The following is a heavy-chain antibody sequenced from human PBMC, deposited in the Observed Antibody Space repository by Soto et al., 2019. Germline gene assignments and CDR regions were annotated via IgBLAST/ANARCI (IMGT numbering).Heavy chain of an antibody. CDR1: GGTFSSYA. CDR2: IIPIFGTA. D-gene: IGHD2-21*02. J-gene: IGHJ1*01. V-gene: IGHV1-69*01. Sequence: QVQLVQSGAEVKKPGSSVKVSCKASGGTFSSYAISWVRQAPGQGLEWMGGIIPIFGTANYAQKFQGRVKIYEDESTSTAYMELSSLISEDTAVYYCARAYCGGDCYPEYFQHWGEGTLVIVSS. CDR3: ARAYCGGDCYPEYFQH.